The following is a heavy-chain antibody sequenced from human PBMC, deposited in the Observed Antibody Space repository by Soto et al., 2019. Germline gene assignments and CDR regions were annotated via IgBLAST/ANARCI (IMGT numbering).Heavy chain of an antibody. J-gene: IGHJ3*02. CDR3: ATMQWMDAFDI. D-gene: IGHD6-19*01. CDR1: GFSFSDYE. CDR2: ISFSGSTI. V-gene: IGHV3-48*03. Sequence: GESLKISCAASGFSFSDYEMNWVRQAPGKGLEWIAHISFSGSTIYYADSVKGRFSISRDNSKNFLYLQMSGLRADDSAVYYCATMQWMDAFDIWGQGTMVTV.